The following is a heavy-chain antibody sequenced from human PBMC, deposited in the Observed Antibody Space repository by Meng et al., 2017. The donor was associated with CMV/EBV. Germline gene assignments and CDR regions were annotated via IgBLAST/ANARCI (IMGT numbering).Heavy chain of an antibody. CDR1: GFTFSSYW. J-gene: IGHJ4*02. Sequence: GESLKISCAASGFTFSSYWMHWVRQAPGKGLVWVSRINSDGSSTSYADSVKGRFTISRDNAKNTLYLQMNSLRAEDTAVYYCARDPLQYCSSTSCPSPADYWGQGTLVTVSS. D-gene: IGHD2-2*01. V-gene: IGHV3-74*01. CDR2: INSDGSST. CDR3: ARDPLQYCSSTSCPSPADY.